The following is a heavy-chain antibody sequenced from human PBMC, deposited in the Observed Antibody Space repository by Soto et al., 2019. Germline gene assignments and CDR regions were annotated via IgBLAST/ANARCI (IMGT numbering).Heavy chain of an antibody. CDR2: ISYDESNK. Sequence: GGSLRLSCAASGFTFSNYVMHWVRQAPGKGLGWVAVISYDESNKYYADSVKGRFTISRDNSENTLYLQMTSLRVEDTAVYYCAKARPPYYYYGMDVWGQGTTVTVSS. V-gene: IGHV3-30*18. J-gene: IGHJ6*02. CDR3: AKARPPYYYYGMDV. CDR1: GFTFSNYV.